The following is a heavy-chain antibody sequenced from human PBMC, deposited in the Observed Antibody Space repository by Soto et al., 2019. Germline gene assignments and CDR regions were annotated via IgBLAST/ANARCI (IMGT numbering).Heavy chain of an antibody. V-gene: IGHV4-34*01. CDR3: ARGLRYYGSGSYYHYYYYYGMDV. J-gene: IGHJ6*02. CDR1: GGSFSGYY. CDR2: INHSGST. Sequence: SSETLSLTCAVYGGSFSGYYWSWIRQPPGKGLEWIGEINHSGSTNYNPSLKSRVTISVDTSKNQFSLKLSSVTAADTAVYYCARGLRYYGSGSYYHYYYYYGMDVWGQGTTVTVS. D-gene: IGHD3-10*01.